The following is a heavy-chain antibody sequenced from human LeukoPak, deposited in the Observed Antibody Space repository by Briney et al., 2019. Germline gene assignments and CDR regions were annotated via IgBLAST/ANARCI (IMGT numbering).Heavy chain of an antibody. V-gene: IGHV3-20*04. D-gene: IGHD6-19*01. J-gene: IGHJ4*02. CDR2: IDWNGGRT. CDR1: GFRLDDYG. Sequence: PGGSLRLPCAASGFRLDDYGMSWVRQVPGKGLEWVAGIDWNGGRTGYADSVKGRFTISRDNAKKSLYLQMNSLRVEDTALYYCARESSGWYALDFWGQGSLVTVSS. CDR3: ARESSGWYALDF.